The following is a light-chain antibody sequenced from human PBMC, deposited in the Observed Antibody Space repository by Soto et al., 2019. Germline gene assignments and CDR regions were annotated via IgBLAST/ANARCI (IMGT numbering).Light chain of an antibody. V-gene: IGLV1-40*01. Sequence: QSVLTQPPSGAGAPGQRVTISCTWRSSNIGAGYDVHWDLQVPGTAPKLLVYTNNNRPEGVPDGRYGSKSYTPASLPITGLQPADEADYSCQSYDSRLSAFVFGTESQGTVL. J-gene: IGLJ1*01. CDR2: TNN. CDR1: SSNIGAGYD. CDR3: QSYDSRLSAFV.